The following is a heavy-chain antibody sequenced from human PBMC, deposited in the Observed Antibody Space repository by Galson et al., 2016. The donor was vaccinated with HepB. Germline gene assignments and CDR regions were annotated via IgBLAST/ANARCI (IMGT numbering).Heavy chain of an antibody. J-gene: IGHJ4*02. CDR3: ARTTTSAHPYFDY. D-gene: IGHD2/OR15-2a*01. Sequence: TLSLTCTVSGVSISSVSYYWGWIRQPAGKGLEWIGRIYTNGGPNYNPSLKSRVTISIDSSENQFFLNLPSVTAADTAVYYCARTTTSAHPYFDYWGQGTLVSVSS. CDR2: IYTNGGP. V-gene: IGHV4-61*02. CDR1: GVSISSVSYY.